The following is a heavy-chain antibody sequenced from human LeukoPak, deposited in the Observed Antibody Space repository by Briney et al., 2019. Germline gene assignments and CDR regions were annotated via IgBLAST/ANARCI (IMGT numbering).Heavy chain of an antibody. J-gene: IGHJ4*02. CDR3: ARVDIGSGDYAFSYFDY. CDR2: IYHSGST. V-gene: IGHV4-30-2*01. CDR1: GGSISSGGYP. Sequence: SETLSLTCAVSGGSISSGGYPWSWIRQPPGKGLEWIGYIYHSGSTYYNPSLKSRVTISVDRSKNQFSLKLSSVTAADTAVYYCARVDIGSGDYAFSYFDYWGQGTLVTVSS. D-gene: IGHD4-17*01.